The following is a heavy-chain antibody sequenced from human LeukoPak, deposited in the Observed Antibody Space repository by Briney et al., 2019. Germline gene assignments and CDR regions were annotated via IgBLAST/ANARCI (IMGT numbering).Heavy chain of an antibody. D-gene: IGHD7-27*01. CDR1: GFTFGDYA. CDR2: IRSKAYGGTT. J-gene: IGHJ4*02. Sequence: SGGSLRLSCTASGFTFGDYAMSWVRQAPGKGLEWVGFIRSKAYGGTTEYAASVKGRFTISRDDSKSIAYLQMNSLKTEDTAVYYCTRVFLGYFDYWGQGTLVTVSS. CDR3: TRVFLGYFDY. V-gene: IGHV3-49*04.